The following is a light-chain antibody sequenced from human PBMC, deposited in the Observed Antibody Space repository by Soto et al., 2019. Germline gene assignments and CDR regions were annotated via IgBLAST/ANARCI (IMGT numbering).Light chain of an antibody. CDR2: DAS. CDR3: YSFFQCD. J-gene: IGKJ1*01. CDR1: QSVSSY. V-gene: IGKV3-11*01. Sequence: EIVLTQSPATLSLSPGERATLSCRASQSVSSYLAWYQQKPGQAPRLLIYDASNRATGIPARFSGSGSGTDFTLTISSLEPHCLFSSSYYSFFQCDVGQ.